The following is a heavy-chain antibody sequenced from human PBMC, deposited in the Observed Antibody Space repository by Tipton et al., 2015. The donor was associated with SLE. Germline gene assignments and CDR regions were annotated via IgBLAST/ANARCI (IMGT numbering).Heavy chain of an antibody. J-gene: IGHJ3*02. Sequence: TLSLTRTVSGGSISSGSYYWSWIRQPAGKGLEWIGYIYTSGSTNYNPSLKSRVTISADTSKNHLSLKLSSVTAADTAVYYCARAPGTRGAFDIWGQGTMVTVSS. D-gene: IGHD1-1*01. CDR2: IYTSGST. V-gene: IGHV4-61*09. CDR1: GGSISSGSYY. CDR3: ARAPGTRGAFDI.